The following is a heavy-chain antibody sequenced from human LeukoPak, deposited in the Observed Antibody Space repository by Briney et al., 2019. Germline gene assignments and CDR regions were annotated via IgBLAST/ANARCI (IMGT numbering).Heavy chain of an antibody. CDR3: ARAGIAAAGPIHDY. Sequence: PSETLSLTCTVSGGSISSYYWSWIGQPAGKGLEWIGRIYTSGSTNYNPSLKSRVTMSVDTSKNQFSLKLSSVTAADTAVYYCARAGIAAAGPIHDYWGQGTLVTVSS. CDR2: IYTSGST. J-gene: IGHJ4*02. D-gene: IGHD6-13*01. CDR1: GGSISSYY. V-gene: IGHV4-4*07.